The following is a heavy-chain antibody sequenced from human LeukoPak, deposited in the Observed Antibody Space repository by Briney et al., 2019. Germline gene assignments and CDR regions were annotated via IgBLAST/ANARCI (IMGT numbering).Heavy chain of an antibody. J-gene: IGHJ4*02. D-gene: IGHD6-13*01. V-gene: IGHV3-30-3*01. CDR1: GFTFSHYA. Sequence: HPGGSLRPSCAASGFTFSHYAMHWVRQAPGKGLEWVAVISYDGSNKYYADSVKGRFTISRDDSKNALDLQMNSLRPEDSAMYYCARSPAPTRSSWLYLDYWGQGTQVTVSS. CDR3: ARSPAPTRSSWLYLDY. CDR2: ISYDGSNK.